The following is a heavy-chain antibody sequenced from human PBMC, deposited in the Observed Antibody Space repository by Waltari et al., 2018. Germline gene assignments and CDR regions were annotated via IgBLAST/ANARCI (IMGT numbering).Heavy chain of an antibody. V-gene: IGHV7-4-1*02. CDR3: AVVLHLGELSLYPTPVDY. CDR2: SNTNSGNP. J-gene: IGHJ4*02. Sequence: QVQLVQSGSELKKPGASVKVSCKASGYTFTSYAMNWVRQAPGQGLEWMGWSNTNSGNPTYGQVFTGRCVFSLDTSVSTAYLQISSLKAEDTAVYYCAVVLHLGELSLYPTPVDYWGQGTLVTVSS. D-gene: IGHD3-16*02. CDR1: GYTFTSYA.